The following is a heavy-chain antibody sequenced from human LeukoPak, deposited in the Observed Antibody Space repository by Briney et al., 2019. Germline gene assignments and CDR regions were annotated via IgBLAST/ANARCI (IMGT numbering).Heavy chain of an antibody. V-gene: IGHV1-69*05. Sequence: SVKVSCKASGGTFSSYAISWVRQAPGQGLEWMGGIIPIFGTANYAQKFQGRVTITTDESTSTAYMELSSLRSEDTAVYYCARQRWVDCSSTSCSREYDWFDPWGQGTLVTVSS. J-gene: IGHJ5*02. CDR3: ARQRWVDCSSTSCSREYDWFDP. CDR2: IIPIFGTA. D-gene: IGHD2-2*01. CDR1: GGTFSSYA.